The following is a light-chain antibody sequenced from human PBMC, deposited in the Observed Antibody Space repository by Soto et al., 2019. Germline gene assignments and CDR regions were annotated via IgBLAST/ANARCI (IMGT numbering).Light chain of an antibody. J-gene: IGLJ1*01. V-gene: IGLV2-14*01. CDR3: SSYTSSNTLVV. Sequence: QSVLTQPASVSGSPGQSITISCTGTSSDVGGYNYVSWYQQHPGKAPKLMIYEVSNRPSGVSNRFSGSKSGNTASLTISGLQAEDDADYYCSSYTSSNTLVVFGTGTKLTVL. CDR2: EVS. CDR1: SSDVGGYNY.